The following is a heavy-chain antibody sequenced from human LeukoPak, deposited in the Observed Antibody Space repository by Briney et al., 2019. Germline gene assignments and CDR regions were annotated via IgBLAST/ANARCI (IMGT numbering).Heavy chain of an antibody. Sequence: ASVKVSCQASGYTFTGYYVHWVGQAPGQGLEWMGWINPRSGDTSYAQNFQGRVTMTRDTSISTVYMELSRLRSDDTAVYYCAREEGGFDAFGIWGQGTMVTVSS. V-gene: IGHV1-2*02. D-gene: IGHD3-16*01. CDR1: GYTFTGYY. CDR2: INPRSGDT. J-gene: IGHJ3*02. CDR3: AREEGGFDAFGI.